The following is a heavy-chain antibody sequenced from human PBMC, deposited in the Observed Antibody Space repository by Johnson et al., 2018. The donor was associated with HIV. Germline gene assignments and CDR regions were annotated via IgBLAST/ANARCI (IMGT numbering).Heavy chain of an antibody. J-gene: IGHJ3*02. Sequence: QVQLVESGGGEVQLGRSLRISCAASGSTFRSYAMHWVRKAKGKGREWVAVISDDGSNKDYADSVKGRFTISRDTSKKTLYLQMNSLRAEDTAVYYCAIDTGGGDPYDIWGQGTMVTVSS. V-gene: IGHV3-30*04. CDR3: AIDTGGGDPYDI. D-gene: IGHD2-21*02. CDR2: ISDDGSNK. CDR1: GSTFRSYA.